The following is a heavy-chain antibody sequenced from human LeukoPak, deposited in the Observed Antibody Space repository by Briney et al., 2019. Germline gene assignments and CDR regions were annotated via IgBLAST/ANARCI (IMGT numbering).Heavy chain of an antibody. D-gene: IGHD6-19*01. CDR2: IYDSETT. CDR1: GGSISSSC. CDR3: ARQAYSSGWYTAAY. J-gene: IGHJ4*02. Sequence: SETLSLTCTVSGGSISSSCWSWIRQPPGKGLEWIASIYDSETTKYNPSLRSRATISSDTSKNQFSLKLSSVTAADTAVYYCARQAYSSGWYTAAYWGQGTLVTVSS. V-gene: IGHV4-59*08.